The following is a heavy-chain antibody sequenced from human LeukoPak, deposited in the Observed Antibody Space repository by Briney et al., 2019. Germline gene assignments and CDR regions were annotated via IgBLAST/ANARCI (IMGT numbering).Heavy chain of an antibody. D-gene: IGHD3-9*01. Sequence: SETLSLTCAVSGGSISSTNWWSWVRQPPGKGLEWIGEIYRSGTTNYKPSLKSRVTISLDKSRNHFSLKLTSVTAADSAVYYCAREKRRGGVRYFDWLSYYFDYWGQGTLVTVSS. CDR2: IYRSGTT. CDR3: AREKRRGGVRYFDWLSYYFDY. V-gene: IGHV4-4*02. J-gene: IGHJ4*02. CDR1: GGSISSTNW.